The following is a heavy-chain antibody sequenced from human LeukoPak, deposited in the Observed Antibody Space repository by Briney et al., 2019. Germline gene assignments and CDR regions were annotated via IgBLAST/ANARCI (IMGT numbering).Heavy chain of an antibody. CDR3: ARGYDRSGYYLNNWFDP. V-gene: IGHV4-4*09. J-gene: IGHJ5*02. CDR1: GGSTISYY. D-gene: IGHD3-22*01. CDR2: IYTSAST. Sequence: SETLSLTCTVTGGSTISYYWSWIRQPPGKRLEWIAYIYTSASTNYNPSLKSRVTISVDTSKNQFSLKLSSVAAADTAVYYCARGYDRSGYYLNNWFDPWGQGILVTVSS.